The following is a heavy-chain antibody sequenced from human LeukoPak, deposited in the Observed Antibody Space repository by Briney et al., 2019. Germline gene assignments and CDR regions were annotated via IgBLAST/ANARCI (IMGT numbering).Heavy chain of an antibody. V-gene: IGHV3-30*18. Sequence: GGSLRLSCAASGFTFSSYGMHWVRQAPGKGLEWVAVVSHDGSNPYYADSVKGRFTISRDNSKNTLYLHMNSLRPEDTAVYYCAKDVSDFWSRLGYSEDWGQGTLVTVSS. CDR1: GFTFSSYG. CDR2: VSHDGSNP. D-gene: IGHD3-3*01. J-gene: IGHJ4*02. CDR3: AKDVSDFWSRLGYSED.